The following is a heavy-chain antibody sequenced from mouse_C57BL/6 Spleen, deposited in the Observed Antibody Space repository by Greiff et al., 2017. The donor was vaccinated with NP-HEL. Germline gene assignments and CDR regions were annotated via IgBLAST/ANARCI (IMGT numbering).Heavy chain of an antibody. CDR3: AEGGITPAWFAY. J-gene: IGHJ3*01. V-gene: IGHV2-4*01. Sequence: QVQLQQSGPGLVQPSQSLSITCTVSGFSLTSYGVHWVRQPPGKGLEWLGVIWRGGSTDYNAAFISRLSIRKANSKSQVFFKKNSLQADDTAIYYCAEGGITPAWFAYWGQGTLVTVSA. CDR2: IWRGGST. D-gene: IGHD1-1*01. CDR1: GFSLTSYG.